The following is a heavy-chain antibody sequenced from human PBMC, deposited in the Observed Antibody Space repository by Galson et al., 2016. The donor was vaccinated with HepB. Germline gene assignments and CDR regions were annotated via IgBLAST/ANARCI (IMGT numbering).Heavy chain of an antibody. D-gene: IGHD6-13*01. CDR1: GFTISNLW. CDR3: ARELAGAGRWGMDV. CDR2: IYNDGSGT. J-gene: IGHJ6*02. V-gene: IGHV3-74*01. Sequence: SLRLSCAASGFTISNLWMNWVRQAPGKGLVWVSRIYNDGSGTSYADSVRGRFTISRDNAKNTLYLQMNSLRAEDTAVYYCARELAGAGRWGMDVWGQGTTVTVS.